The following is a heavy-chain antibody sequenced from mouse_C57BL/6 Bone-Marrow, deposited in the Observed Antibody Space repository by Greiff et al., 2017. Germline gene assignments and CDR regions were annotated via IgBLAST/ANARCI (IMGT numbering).Heavy chain of an antibody. V-gene: IGHV1-19*01. CDR1: GYTFTDYY. J-gene: IGHJ2*01. CDR2: INPYNGGT. Sequence: EVQLQQSGPVLVKPGASVKMSCKASGYTFTDYYMNWVKQSHGKSLEWIGVINPYNGGTSYNQKFKGKATLTVDKSSSTAYMELNSLTSEDSAVYYCARIITTVVAGDYWGQGTTLTVSS. D-gene: IGHD1-1*01. CDR3: ARIITTVVAGDY.